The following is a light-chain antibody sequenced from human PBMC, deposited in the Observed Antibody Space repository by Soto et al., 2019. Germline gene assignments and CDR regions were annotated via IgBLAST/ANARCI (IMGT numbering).Light chain of an antibody. CDR2: DGS. CDR1: QSVTSW. Sequence: DVQMTQSPSTLSASVGDRVTITCRASQSVTSWLAWYQQRPGKAPELLIYDGSILETGVPSRFRGIGSGTEFTLTFSSLQPDDSATDYCQQYNSYSTFGQGTKVEIK. V-gene: IGKV1-5*01. CDR3: QQYNSYST. J-gene: IGKJ1*01.